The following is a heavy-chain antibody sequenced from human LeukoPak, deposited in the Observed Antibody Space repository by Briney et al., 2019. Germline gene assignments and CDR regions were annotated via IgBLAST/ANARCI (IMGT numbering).Heavy chain of an antibody. V-gene: IGHV3-21*01. Sequence: GGSLRLSCAASGFTFSSYSMNWVRQAPGKGLEWVSSISSSSSYIYYADSVKGRFTISRDNAKNSLYLRMNSLRAEDTAVYYCARDPLRLLLFDYWGQGTLVTVSS. CDR1: GFTFSSYS. D-gene: IGHD3-22*01. J-gene: IGHJ4*02. CDR3: ARDPLRLLLFDY. CDR2: ISSSSSYI.